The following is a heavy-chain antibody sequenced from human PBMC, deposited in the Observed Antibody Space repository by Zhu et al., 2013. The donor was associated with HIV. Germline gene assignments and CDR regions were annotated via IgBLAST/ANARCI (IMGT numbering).Heavy chain of an antibody. CDR3: AADYCSSTSCLVDAFDI. CDR1: GGTFSSYA. V-gene: IGHV1-69*01. CDR2: IIPILGTA. J-gene: IGHJ3*02. D-gene: IGHD2-2*01. Sequence: QVQLVQSGAEVKKPGSSVKVSCKASGGTFSSYAISWVRQAPGQGLEWMGGIIPILGTANYAQKFQGRVTITADESTSTAYMELSSLRSEDTAVYYCAADYCSSTSCLVDAFDIWGQGTMVTVSS.